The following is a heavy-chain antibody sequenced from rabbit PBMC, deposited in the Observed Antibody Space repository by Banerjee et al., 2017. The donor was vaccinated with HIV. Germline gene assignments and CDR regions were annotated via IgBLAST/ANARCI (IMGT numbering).Heavy chain of an antibody. J-gene: IGHJ2*01. CDR1: GFSFSYKYV. D-gene: IGHD4-2*01. CDR3: ARGYGGVGGYGARAFDP. V-gene: IGHV1S45*01. Sequence: QEQLEESGGDLVKPEGSLTLTCTASGFSFSYKYVMCWVRQAPGKGLEWIACINTSSANTVYASWAKGRFTISKTSSTTVTLQMTSLTAADTATYFCARGYGGVGGYGARAFDPWGPGTLVTVS. CDR2: INTSSANT.